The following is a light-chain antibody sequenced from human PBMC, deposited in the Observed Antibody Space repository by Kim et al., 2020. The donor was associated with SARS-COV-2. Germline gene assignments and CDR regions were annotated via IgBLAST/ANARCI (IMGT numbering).Light chain of an antibody. CDR1: RSVGTN. V-gene: IGKV3-15*01. J-gene: IGKJ5*01. CDR3: HQYNRWPRGT. Sequence: SPVKGPTLPCRTGRSVGTNLSGYQQKPGRAPRRLIYGEPTRATSIPARFSGSGSGTKFTLTISSLQSEDVALYYCHQYNRWPRGTFGQGTRLEIK. CDR2: GEP.